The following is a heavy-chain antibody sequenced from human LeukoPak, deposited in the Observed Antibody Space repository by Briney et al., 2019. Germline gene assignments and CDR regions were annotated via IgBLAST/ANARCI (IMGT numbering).Heavy chain of an antibody. CDR1: GGSISSGGYS. J-gene: IGHJ6*02. CDR2: IYHSGST. V-gene: IGHV4-30-2*01. D-gene: IGHD6-13*01. Sequence: SETLSLTCAVSGGSISSGGYSWSWIRQPPGKGLEWIGYIYHSGSTYYNPSLKSRVTISVDRSKNQFSLKLSSVTAADTAVYYCARGTYSSSWSPYYYYGMDVWGQGTTVTVSS. CDR3: ARGTYSSSWSPYYYYGMDV.